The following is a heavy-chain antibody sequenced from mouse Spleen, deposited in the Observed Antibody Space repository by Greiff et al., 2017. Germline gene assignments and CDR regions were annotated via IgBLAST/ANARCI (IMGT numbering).Heavy chain of an antibody. CDR3: AREGGSSYGTVYAMDY. Sequence: QVQLQQPGAELVMPGASVKMSCKASGYTFTDYWMHWVKQRPGQGLEWIGAIDTSDSYTSYNQKFKDKATWTADKSSSTAYMQLSSLTSEDSAVYYCAREGGSSYGTVYAMDYWGQGTSVTVSS. D-gene: IGHD1-1*01. CDR2: IDTSDSYT. CDR1: GYTFTDYW. V-gene: IGHV1-69*01. J-gene: IGHJ4*01.